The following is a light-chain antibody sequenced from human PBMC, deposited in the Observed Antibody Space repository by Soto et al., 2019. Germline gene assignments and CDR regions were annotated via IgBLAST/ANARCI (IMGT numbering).Light chain of an antibody. CDR3: QSYDSSLSGSVV. V-gene: IGLV1-40*01. CDR2: GNN. Sequence: QSVLTQPPSVSGAPGQRVTISCTGSSSNIGAGYDVHWYQQLPGTAPKLLIYGNNNRPSGVPDRFSGSKSGTSAPLAITGLQAEDGADYYCQSYDSSLSGSVVFGGGTKLTVL. J-gene: IGLJ2*01. CDR1: SSNIGAGYD.